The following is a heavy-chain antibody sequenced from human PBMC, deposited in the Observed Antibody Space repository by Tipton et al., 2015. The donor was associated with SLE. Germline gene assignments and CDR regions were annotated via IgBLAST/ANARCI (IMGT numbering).Heavy chain of an antibody. D-gene: IGHD5-12*01. CDR1: GFTFSIYN. J-gene: IGHJ6*02. CDR2: ISSSSSYI. V-gene: IGHV3-21*03. Sequence: SLRLSCAASGFTFSIYNMNWVRQAQGKGLEWVSSISSSSSYIYYADSVKGRFTISRDNAKNSLYLQMNSLRAEDAGVYYCAREERDEYSGYAAYYYYGMDVWGQGTTVTVSS. CDR3: AREERDEYSGYAAYYYYGMDV.